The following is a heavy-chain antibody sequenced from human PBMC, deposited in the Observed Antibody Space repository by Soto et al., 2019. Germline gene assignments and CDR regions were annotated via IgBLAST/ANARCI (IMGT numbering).Heavy chain of an antibody. J-gene: IGHJ6*03. V-gene: IGHV1-3*01. CDR1: GYTFTSYA. CDR2: INAGNGNT. CDR3: ARYGGLVGYCYYYYMYF. Sequence: ASVKVSCKASGYTFTSYAMHWVRQAPGQRLEWMGWINAGNGNTKYSQKFQGRVTITRDTSASTAYMELSSLRSEDTAVYYCARYGGLVGYCYYYYMYFWGQGTTVPVSS. D-gene: IGHD2-15*01.